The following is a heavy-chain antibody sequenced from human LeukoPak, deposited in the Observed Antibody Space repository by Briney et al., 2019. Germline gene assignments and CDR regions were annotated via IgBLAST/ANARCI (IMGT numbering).Heavy chain of an antibody. V-gene: IGHV1-2*02. CDR2: INPNSGGT. CDR1: GYTFTGYY. D-gene: IGHD3-10*01. J-gene: IGHJ4*02. Sequence: ASVKVSCKASGYTFTGYYMHWVRQAPGQGLEWMGWINPNSGGTNYAQKFQGRGTMTRDTSISTGYMELSRLRSDDTAVYYCAKVPSVVRGVSIDYWGQGTLVTVSS. CDR3: AKVPSVVRGVSIDY.